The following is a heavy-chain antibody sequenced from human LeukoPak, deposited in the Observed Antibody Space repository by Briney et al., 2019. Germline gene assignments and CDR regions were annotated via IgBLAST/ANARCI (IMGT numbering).Heavy chain of an antibody. Sequence: LGESLKISCKGSGYSFTSYWIGWVRQMPGKGLEWMGIIYPGDSDTRYSPSFQGQVTISADKSINTAYLEWSSLKASDTAMYYCARQQNKYYFYYGMDVWGQGTTVTVSS. CDR3: ARQQNKYYFYYGMDV. V-gene: IGHV5-51*01. D-gene: IGHD1/OR15-1a*01. CDR2: IYPGDSDT. J-gene: IGHJ6*02. CDR1: GYSFTSYW.